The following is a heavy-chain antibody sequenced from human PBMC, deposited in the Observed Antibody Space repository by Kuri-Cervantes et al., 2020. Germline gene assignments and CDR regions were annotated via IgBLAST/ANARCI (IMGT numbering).Heavy chain of an antibody. CDR1: GYSFTSYW. V-gene: IGHV5-51*01. J-gene: IGHJ5*02. D-gene: IGHD3/OR15-3a*01. Sequence: KVSCKCSGYSFTSYWIGWVRQMPGKGLEWMGIIYPSDSEIRYSPSFQGQVTISVDKSINTAYLQWSSLKASDAATYYCARLGWGLGGGRNWFDPWGQGTLVTVSS. CDR2: IYPSDSEI. CDR3: ARLGWGLGGGRNWFDP.